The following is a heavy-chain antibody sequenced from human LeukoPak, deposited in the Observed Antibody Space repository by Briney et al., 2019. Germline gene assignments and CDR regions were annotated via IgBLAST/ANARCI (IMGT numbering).Heavy chain of an antibody. J-gene: IGHJ5*02. CDR3: ARASDPWLQLT. CDR1: GFTFSNYW. V-gene: IGHV3-7*05. Sequence: GGSLRLSCAASGFTFSNYWMIWVRQAPGKGLGWVGNIKQDGSEKRYADSVRGRFSISRDNAQTSLYLQMNSLRAEDTAVYYCARASDPWLQLTWGQGTLVTVSS. CDR2: IKQDGSEK. D-gene: IGHD5-24*01.